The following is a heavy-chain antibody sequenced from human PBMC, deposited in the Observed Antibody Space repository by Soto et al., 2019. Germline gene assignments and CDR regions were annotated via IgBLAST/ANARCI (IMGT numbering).Heavy chain of an antibody. Sequence: GGSLRLSCAASGFTFSSYGMHWVRQAPGKGLEWVAVISYDGSNKYYADSVKGRFTISRDNSKNTLYLQMNSLRAEDTAVYYCATIAGRADFDYWGKGTLVTVSS. CDR3: ATIAGRADFDY. V-gene: IGHV3-30*03. CDR2: ISYDGSNK. J-gene: IGHJ4*02. D-gene: IGHD6-6*01. CDR1: GFTFSSYG.